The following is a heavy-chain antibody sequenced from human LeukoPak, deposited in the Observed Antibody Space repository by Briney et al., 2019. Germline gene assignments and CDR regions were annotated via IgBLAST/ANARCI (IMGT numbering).Heavy chain of an antibody. V-gene: IGHV4-39*01. Sequence: SETLSLTCSVSGDSIRHNDYYWGWIRQPPGKGLEWIANVYSSGSTYYSPSLKSRATISIDISENQFSLNLSSLTAADTAIYFCATFSPRTGFESWGQGILVTVSS. CDR1: GDSIRHNDYY. CDR2: VYSSGST. CDR3: ATFSPRTGFES. D-gene: IGHD3-3*02. J-gene: IGHJ4*02.